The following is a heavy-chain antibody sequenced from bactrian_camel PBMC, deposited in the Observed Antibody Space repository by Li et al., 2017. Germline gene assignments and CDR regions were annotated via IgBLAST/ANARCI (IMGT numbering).Heavy chain of an antibody. Sequence: HVQLVESGGGSVQAGGSLRLSCIASGFTTSRPNCMGWFRQTPGKERQGIARMLPDDSTKYGESVAGRFTITRDNEENKAYLEIDSLKPEDSAMYYCAADHRNCYSWVGNSSYVDYWGQGTQVTVS. V-gene: IGHV3S53*01. CDR2: MLPDDST. CDR3: AADHRNCYSWVGNSSYVDY. J-gene: IGHJ4*01. D-gene: IGHD5*01. CDR1: GFTTSRPNC.